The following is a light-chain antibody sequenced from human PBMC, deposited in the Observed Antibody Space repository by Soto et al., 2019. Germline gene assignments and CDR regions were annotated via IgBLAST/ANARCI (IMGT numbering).Light chain of an antibody. CDR2: DAS. CDR1: QSVSSH. CDR3: QERVTWPLT. Sequence: EIVLTQSPATLSLSPGEGATVSCRASQSVSSHLAWYQQKRGQAPRLLIYDASSRASGIPARFSGRGSGTDFTLTISYLEPEDFAVYYCQERVTWPLTFGGGTKV. J-gene: IGKJ4*01. V-gene: IGKV3-11*01.